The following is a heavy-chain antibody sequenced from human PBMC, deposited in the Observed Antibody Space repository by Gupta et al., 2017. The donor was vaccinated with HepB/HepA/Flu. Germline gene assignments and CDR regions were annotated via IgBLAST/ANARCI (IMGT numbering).Heavy chain of an antibody. D-gene: IGHD6-19*01. CDR1: GFTFRSYA. J-gene: IGHJ4*02. CDR3: AKDIRIAVAGTVFDY. V-gene: IGHV3-23*01. CDR2: MSGSGGST. Sequence: EVQLLESGGGLVQPGGSLRLSCAASGFTFRSYAMSWVRQAPGKGLEWVSAMSGSGGSTYYADSVKGRFTISRDNSKNTLYLQMNSLRAEDTAVYYCAKDIRIAVAGTVFDYWGQGTLVTGSA.